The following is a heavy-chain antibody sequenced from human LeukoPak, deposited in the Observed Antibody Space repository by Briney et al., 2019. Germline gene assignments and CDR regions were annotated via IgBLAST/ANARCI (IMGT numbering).Heavy chain of an antibody. CDR3: GKTTVGYSSGQKPAWPVDF. D-gene: IGHD5-18*01. CDR2: IFGRGGSP. Sequence: GGSLRLSCEASGFTFGSHAMYWVRQAPGKGLEWVAGIFGRGGSPHYADSVKGRFTISRDNPRNTVYLQINSLRDDDTAVYYCGKTTVGYSSGQKPAWPVDFWGQGTLVTVSS. CDR1: GFTFGSHA. V-gene: IGHV3-23*01. J-gene: IGHJ4*02.